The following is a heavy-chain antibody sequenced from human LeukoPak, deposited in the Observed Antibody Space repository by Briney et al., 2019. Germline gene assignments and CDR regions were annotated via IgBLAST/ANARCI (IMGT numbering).Heavy chain of an antibody. D-gene: IGHD3-10*01. J-gene: IGHJ4*02. CDR3: AGDLSTYYYGSGSYSLYYFDY. CDR1: GYTYTGYY. Sequence: ASVTVSCKASGYTYTGYYMHWLRQAPGQGLEGMGWINPNSGGTNYAQTFQGRRTMTRDTSISTAYLEVSRLRSDDTAVYDCAGDLSTYYYGSGSYSLYYFDYWGQGTLVTVSS. CDR2: INPNSGGT. V-gene: IGHV1-2*02.